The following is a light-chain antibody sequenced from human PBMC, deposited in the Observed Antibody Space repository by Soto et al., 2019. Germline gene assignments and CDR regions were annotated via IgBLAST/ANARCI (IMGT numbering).Light chain of an antibody. Sequence: EILLTQSPGTLSLSPGEIATLSCRSSQSVSSSYLAWYQQKPGQAPRLLIYGASSRATGIPDRFSGSGSGTDFTLTISRLEPEDFAVYYCQQYGGSPGTFGQGTKVDIK. CDR3: QQYGGSPGT. CDR1: QSVSSSY. CDR2: GAS. V-gene: IGKV3-20*01. J-gene: IGKJ1*01.